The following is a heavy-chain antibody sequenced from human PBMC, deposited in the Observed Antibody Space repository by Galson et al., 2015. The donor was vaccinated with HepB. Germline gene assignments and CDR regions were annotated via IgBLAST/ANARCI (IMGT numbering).Heavy chain of an antibody. Sequence: SVKVSCKVSGYTLTELSMHWVRQAPGKGLEWMGGFDPEDGETIYAQKFQGRVTMTEDTSTDTACMELSSLRSEDTAVYYCATSLTAMANNLDYWGQGTLVTVSS. CDR1: GYTLTELS. D-gene: IGHD5-18*01. CDR3: ATSLTAMANNLDY. J-gene: IGHJ4*02. CDR2: FDPEDGET. V-gene: IGHV1-24*01.